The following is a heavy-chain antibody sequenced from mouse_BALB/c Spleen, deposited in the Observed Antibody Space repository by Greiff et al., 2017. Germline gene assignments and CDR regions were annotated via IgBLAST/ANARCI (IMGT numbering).Heavy chain of an antibody. CDR2: ISDGGSYT. V-gene: IGHV5-4*02. J-gene: IGHJ3*01. Sequence: EVQVVESGGGLVKPGGSLKLSCAASGFTFSDYYMYWVRQTPEKRLEWVATISDGGSYTYYPDSVKGRFTISRDNAKNNLYLQMSSLKSEDTAMYYCARAPPGFAYWGQGTLVTVSA. CDR3: ARAPPGFAY. CDR1: GFTFSDYY.